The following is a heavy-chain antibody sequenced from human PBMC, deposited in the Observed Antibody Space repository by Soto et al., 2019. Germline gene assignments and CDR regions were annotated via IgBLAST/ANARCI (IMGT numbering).Heavy chain of an antibody. CDR3: AKDQASGQGSFDS. CDR1: GFTFNIYG. V-gene: IGHV3-30*18. CDR2: ISYDGSNQ. J-gene: IGHJ4*02. Sequence: VKLVESGGGVVQPGGSLRLSCAASGFTFNIYGMHWVRQAPDKGLEWVALISYDGSNQYYACSVKGRFTISRDNSKNTLFLQMNSLRADDTAVYYCAKDQASGQGSFDSWGQGTLVTVSS.